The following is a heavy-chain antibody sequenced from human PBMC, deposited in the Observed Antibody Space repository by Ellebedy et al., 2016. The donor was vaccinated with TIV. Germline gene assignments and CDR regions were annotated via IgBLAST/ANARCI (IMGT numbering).Heavy chain of an antibody. CDR2: ISYSGST. D-gene: IGHD4-23*01. Sequence: MPSETLSLTCSVSGDSISRGGFFCSWIRQHPGKGLEWIGYISYSGSTYYNPSLMSRVTISGDTSNNQLSLKLNSVTAADTAVYYCARDGAGRWDYWGPGTLVTVSS. J-gene: IGHJ4*02. CDR3: ARDGAGRWDY. V-gene: IGHV4-31*03. CDR1: GDSISRGGFF.